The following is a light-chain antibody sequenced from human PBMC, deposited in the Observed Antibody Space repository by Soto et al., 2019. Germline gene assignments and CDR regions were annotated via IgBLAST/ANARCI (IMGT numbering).Light chain of an antibody. J-gene: IGKJ5*01. CDR3: LQLHCYPRT. Sequence: IQVTQSPSSLSASVGERVNVTCRASQGIGRFLAWYQQRPGKAPKLLIYGASTVQSGVPARFSASGSGTDFTLTISSLQPEDFATYFCLQLHCYPRTFGQGTRLEIK. CDR1: QGIGRF. V-gene: IGKV1-9*01. CDR2: GAS.